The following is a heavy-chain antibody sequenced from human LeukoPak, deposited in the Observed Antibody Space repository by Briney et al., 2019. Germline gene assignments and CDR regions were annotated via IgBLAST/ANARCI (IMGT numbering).Heavy chain of an antibody. Sequence: PGGSLRLSCAASGFTFSDYYMSWIRQAPGKGLEWVSYISSSGSTIYYADSVKGRFTISRDNAKNSLYLQMNSLRAEDTAVYYCARDSGSSSWNYYYGMDVWGQGTTVTVSS. D-gene: IGHD6-13*01. CDR3: ARDSGSSSWNYYYGMDV. CDR2: ISSSGSTI. CDR1: GFTFSDYY. J-gene: IGHJ6*02. V-gene: IGHV3-11*01.